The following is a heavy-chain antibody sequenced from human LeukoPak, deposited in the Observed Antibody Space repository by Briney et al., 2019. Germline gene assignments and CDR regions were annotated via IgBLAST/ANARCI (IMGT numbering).Heavy chain of an antibody. D-gene: IGHD1-26*01. V-gene: IGHV3-21*01. CDR3: ARDKRGANWFDP. CDR2: ISGSSTYI. CDR1: GFTFSTYT. J-gene: IGHJ5*02. Sequence: GGSLRLSCSASGFTFSTYTMNWVRQAPGKGLEWVSSISGSSTYIYYADSVKGRCTISRGNAKNSLYLQMNSLRAEDTAVYYCARDKRGANWFDPWGQGTLVTVSS.